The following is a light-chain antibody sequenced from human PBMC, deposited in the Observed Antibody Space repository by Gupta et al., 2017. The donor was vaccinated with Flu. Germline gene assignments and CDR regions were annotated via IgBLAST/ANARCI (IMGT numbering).Light chain of an antibody. CDR3: QQYDSWPPLT. CDR1: QIVGGN. Sequence: ESVTRSCSASQIVGGNLAWYHQKRGQAPRLLIYVASTRATGVPDRFSGGGSGTEFTLTISGLQSEDVAVYYCQQYDSWPPLTFGGGTKVEIK. V-gene: IGKV3-15*01. J-gene: IGKJ4*01. CDR2: VAS.